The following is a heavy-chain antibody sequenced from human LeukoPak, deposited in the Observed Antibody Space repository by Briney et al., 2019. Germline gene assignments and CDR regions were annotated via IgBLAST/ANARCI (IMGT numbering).Heavy chain of an antibody. CDR2: IKQDGSEK. D-gene: IGHD5/OR15-5a*01. CDR3: ARGKVSTYFDY. J-gene: IGHJ4*02. CDR1: GFTFSSYW. V-gene: IGHV3-7*01. Sequence: GGSLRLSCAASGFTFSSYWMSWVRQAPGKGLEWVDNIKQDGSEKYYVDSVKGRFTISRDNANNSLYLQMNSLRAEDTAVYYCARGKVSTYFDYWGQGTLVTVSS.